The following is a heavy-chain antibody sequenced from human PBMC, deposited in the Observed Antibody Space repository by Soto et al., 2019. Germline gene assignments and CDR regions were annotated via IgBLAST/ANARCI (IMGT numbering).Heavy chain of an antibody. CDR1: GFTFRSFT. J-gene: IGHJ5*02. V-gene: IGHV3-21*06. Sequence: GGSLRLSSSASGFTFRSFTMNWVRQAPGKGLEWVSTISSNSAYIYYTDALRGRFTISRDNAKNSLHLQMNSLRAEDTAVYYCTRDASRDSSGRGWFDPWGPGTLVTVSS. CDR2: ISSNSAYI. CDR3: TRDASRDSSGRGWFDP. D-gene: IGHD6-25*01.